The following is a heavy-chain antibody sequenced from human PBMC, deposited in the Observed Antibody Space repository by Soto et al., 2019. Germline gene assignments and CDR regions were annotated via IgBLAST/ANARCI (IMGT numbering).Heavy chain of an antibody. V-gene: IGHV4-59*11. D-gene: IGHD3-16*01. CDR2: ISYSGST. CDR1: GGSMSSHY. J-gene: IGHJ4*02. CDR3: ATADPDASVGY. Sequence: TSETLSLTCTVSGGSMSSHYWTWLRQPPGKGLEWIGYISYSGSTYYNPSLKSRVTISADTSRNQFSLKLSSVIAADTDVYYCATADPDASVGYLCPGTLLTASS.